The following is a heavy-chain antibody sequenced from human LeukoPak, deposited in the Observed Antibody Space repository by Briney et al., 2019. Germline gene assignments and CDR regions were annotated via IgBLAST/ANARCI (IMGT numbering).Heavy chain of an antibody. CDR3: AKYAPVTMIVSFG. CDR2: ISYDGSNK. D-gene: IGHD3-22*01. CDR1: GFTFSSYG. J-gene: IGHJ4*02. Sequence: PGGSLRLSCAASGFTFSSYGMHWVRQAPGKGLEWVAVISYDGSNKYYADSVKGRFTISRDNSKNTLYLQMNSLRVEDTAVYYCAKYAPVTMIVSFGWGQGTLVTVSS. V-gene: IGHV3-30*18.